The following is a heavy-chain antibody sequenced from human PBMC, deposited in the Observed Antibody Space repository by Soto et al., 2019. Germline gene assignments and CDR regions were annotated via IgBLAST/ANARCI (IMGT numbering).Heavy chain of an antibody. V-gene: IGHV4-4*07. CDR1: GDSMSSYY. Sequence: QVHLQESGPGLVEPSETLSLTCTVSGDSMSSYYWNWIRQSAEKGLEWIGRISASGTISYIPSLKGRITLSVDTSKNQFSLILKFVAAADTAVYFCARDQSGAADLWGQGTVVTVS. CDR2: ISASGTI. CDR3: ARDQSGAADL. D-gene: IGHD7-27*01. J-gene: IGHJ3*01.